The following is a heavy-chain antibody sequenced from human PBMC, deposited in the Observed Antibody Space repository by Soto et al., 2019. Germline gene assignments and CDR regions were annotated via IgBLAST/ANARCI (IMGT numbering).Heavy chain of an antibody. D-gene: IGHD4-17*01. CDR3: ARDRMTTVINYFDY. V-gene: IGHV3-7*01. CDR1: GFTFSSYW. Sequence: PGGSLRLSCAASGFTFSSYWMSWVRQAPGKGLEWVANIKQDGSEKYYVDSVKGRFTISRDNSKNTLYLQMNSLRAEDTAVYYCARDRMTTVINYFDYWGQGTLVTVSS. J-gene: IGHJ4*02. CDR2: IKQDGSEK.